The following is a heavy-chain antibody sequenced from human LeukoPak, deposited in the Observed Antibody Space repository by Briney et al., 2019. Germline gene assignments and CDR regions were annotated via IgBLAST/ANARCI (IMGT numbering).Heavy chain of an antibody. CDR1: GFTFDLFA. Sequence: PGGSLRLSCAASGFTFDLFAMHWVRQAPGQGLVWVSRINSDGVGTTYAGSVKGRFTISRDNAKNTLYLQMNSLRVEDTAVYYCRVATGGTDYRGQGTLVTVSS. CDR3: RVATGGTDY. J-gene: IGHJ4*02. CDR2: INSDGVGT. D-gene: IGHD6-13*01. V-gene: IGHV3-74*01.